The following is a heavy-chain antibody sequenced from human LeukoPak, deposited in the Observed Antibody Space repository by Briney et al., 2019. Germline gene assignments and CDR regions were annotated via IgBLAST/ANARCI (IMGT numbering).Heavy chain of an antibody. D-gene: IGHD4-11*01. J-gene: IGHJ4*02. V-gene: IGHV1-8*01. CDR3: AMRGDYTGLYIEY. Sequence: ASVKVSCKASGYTFTSYDINWVRQATGQGLEWMGRMNPNSGNTGYAQKFQGRVTMTRNTSISAAHMELSSLRSEDTAVYYCAMRGDYTGLYIEYWGQGTLVTVSS. CDR1: GYTFTSYD. CDR2: MNPNSGNT.